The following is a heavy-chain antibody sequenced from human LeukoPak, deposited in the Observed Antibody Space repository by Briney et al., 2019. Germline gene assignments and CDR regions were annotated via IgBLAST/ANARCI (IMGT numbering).Heavy chain of an antibody. Sequence: PSETLSLICTVSGGSISSGSYYWSWIRQPPGKGLEWIGYIYYSGSTNYNPSLKSRVTISVDTSKNQFSLKLSSVTAADTAVYYCAREKRGRWLQANYFDYWGQGTLVTVSS. D-gene: IGHD5-24*01. J-gene: IGHJ4*02. CDR2: IYYSGST. CDR3: AREKRGRWLQANYFDY. V-gene: IGHV4-61*01. CDR1: GGSISSGSYY.